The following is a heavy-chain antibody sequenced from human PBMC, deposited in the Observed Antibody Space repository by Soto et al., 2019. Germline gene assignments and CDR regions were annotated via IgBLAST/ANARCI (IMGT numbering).Heavy chain of an antibody. CDR3: ARDTTAGYNWEEGYNWFDP. D-gene: IGHD5-12*01. V-gene: IGHV1-69*13. Sequence: SVKVSCKASGGTFSSYAISWVRQAPGQGLKWMGGIIPIFGTANYAQKLQGRVTITAYESTSTAYNELSSLRSEDTAVYCCARDTTAGYNWEEGYNWFDPWGEGTLVTVSS. CDR2: IIPIFGTA. J-gene: IGHJ5*02. CDR1: GGTFSSYA.